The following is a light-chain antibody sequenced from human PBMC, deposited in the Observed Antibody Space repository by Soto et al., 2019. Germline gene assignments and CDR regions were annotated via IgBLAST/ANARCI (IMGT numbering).Light chain of an antibody. Sequence: EIVLTQSPVTLSLSPGGRATLSCRASQSVSSYLAWYQQKPGQAPRLLIYDASNRATGIPARFSGSGSGTDFTLTISCLEPEDSAVYYCQQRRTFGPGTKVHIK. CDR2: DAS. CDR1: QSVSSY. V-gene: IGKV3-11*01. J-gene: IGKJ3*01. CDR3: QQRRT.